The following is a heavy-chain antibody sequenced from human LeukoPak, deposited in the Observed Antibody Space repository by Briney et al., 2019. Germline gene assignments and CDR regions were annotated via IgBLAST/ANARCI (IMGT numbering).Heavy chain of an antibody. D-gene: IGHD3-9*01. Sequence: ASVKVSCQAFGDTITGYHMHWVRQAPGQGLEWMGWINPNSGGTNYAQKFQGRVTMTRDTSISTAYMELSRLRSDDPAVYYCGIVRVIFTGPRIDCWGQGTLVTVSS. CDR1: GDTITGYH. V-gene: IGHV1-2*02. J-gene: IGHJ4*02. CDR3: GIVRVIFTGPRIDC. CDR2: INPNSGGT.